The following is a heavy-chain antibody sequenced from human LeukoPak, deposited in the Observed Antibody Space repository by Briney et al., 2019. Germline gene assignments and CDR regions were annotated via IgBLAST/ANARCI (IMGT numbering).Heavy chain of an antibody. V-gene: IGHV1-46*01. D-gene: IGHD3-10*01. Sequence: ASVKVSCKASGYTFTSYYMHWVRQAPGQGLEWMGIINPSGGSTSYAQKFQGRVTMTRDTSTSTVYMELSRLRSDDTAVYYCARVLLWQDFDYWGQGTLVTVSS. CDR2: INPSGGST. J-gene: IGHJ4*02. CDR3: ARVLLWQDFDY. CDR1: GYTFTSYY.